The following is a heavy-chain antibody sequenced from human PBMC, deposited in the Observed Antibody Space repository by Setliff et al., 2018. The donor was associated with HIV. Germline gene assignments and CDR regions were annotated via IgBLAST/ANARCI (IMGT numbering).Heavy chain of an antibody. CDR2: ILYSGTT. V-gene: IGHV4-39*01. D-gene: IGHD1-1*01. Sequence: SETLSLTCTVSGVSISTNNYYWAWIRQPPGKGLEWIGNILYSGTTFYNPSLRSRVTISVDTSKNQFSLKLSSVTAADTAVYYRARPQLGGGGGSHFDYWGQGTLVTVSS. CDR1: GVSISTNNYY. J-gene: IGHJ4*02. CDR3: ARPQLGGGGGSHFDY.